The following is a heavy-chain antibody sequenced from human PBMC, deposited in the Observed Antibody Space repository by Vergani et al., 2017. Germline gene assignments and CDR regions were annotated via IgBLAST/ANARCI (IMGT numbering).Heavy chain of an antibody. CDR2: IYPDDSDT. CDR3: ARQFSWGWSSHYGMDV. V-gene: IGHV5-51*01. CDR1: GYSFTSYW. Sequence: EVQLVQSGAEVKKPGESLKISCKGSGYSFTSYWIGWVRQMPEKGLEWMGIIYPDDSDTRYSPSFQGQVTISADKSISTAYLQWSSLKASDTAIYYCARQFSWGWSSHYGMDVWGQGTTVTVSS. J-gene: IGHJ6*02. D-gene: IGHD1-26*01.